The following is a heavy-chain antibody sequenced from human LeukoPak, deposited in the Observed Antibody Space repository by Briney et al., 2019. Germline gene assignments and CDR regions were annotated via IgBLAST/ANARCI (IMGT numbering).Heavy chain of an antibody. D-gene: IGHD2-2*01. CDR2: ISGSGGST. CDR1: GFTFSSYA. J-gene: IGHJ4*02. CDR3: ASWDIVVVPAATYGYFDY. V-gene: IGHV3-23*01. Sequence: GGSLRLSCAASGFTFSSYAISWVRQAPGKGLEWGSAISGSGGSTYYADSVKGRFTISRDNSKKTLYLQMNSLRAEDTAVYYCASWDIVVVPAATYGYFDYWGQGTLVTVSS.